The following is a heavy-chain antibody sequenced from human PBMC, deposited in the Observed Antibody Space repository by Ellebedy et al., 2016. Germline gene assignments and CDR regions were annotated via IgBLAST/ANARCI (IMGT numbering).Heavy chain of an antibody. Sequence: SETLSLTCTVSGGSISSYYWSWIRQPPGKGLEWIGYIYYSGSTNYNPPLKSRVTISVDTSKNQFSLKLSSVTAADTAVYYCARLRYYYDSSGFDYWGQGTLVTVSS. V-gene: IGHV4-59*08. CDR2: IYYSGST. CDR1: GGSISSYY. CDR3: ARLRYYYDSSGFDY. D-gene: IGHD3-22*01. J-gene: IGHJ4*02.